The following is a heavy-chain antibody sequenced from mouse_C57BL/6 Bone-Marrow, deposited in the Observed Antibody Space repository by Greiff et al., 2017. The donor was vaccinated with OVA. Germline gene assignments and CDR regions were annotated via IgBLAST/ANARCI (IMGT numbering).Heavy chain of an antibody. J-gene: IGHJ2*01. CDR1: GFSFNTYA. D-gene: IGHD2-4*01. CDR2: IRSKSNNYAT. CDR3: VGYDYDEGFDY. V-gene: IGHV10-1*01. Sequence: DAGGGLVQPKGSLKLSCAASGFSFNTYAMNWVRQAPGKGLEWVARIRSKSNNYATYYADSVKDRFTISRDDSESMLYLQMNNLKTEDTAMYYCVGYDYDEGFDYWGQGTTLTVSS.